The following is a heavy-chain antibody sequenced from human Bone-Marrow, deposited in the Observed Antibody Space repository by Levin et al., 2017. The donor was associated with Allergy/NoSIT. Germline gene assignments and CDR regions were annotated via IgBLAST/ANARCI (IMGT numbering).Heavy chain of an antibody. CDR3: ARDGAAARTGSWG. D-gene: IGHD6-13*01. V-gene: IGHV3-53*01. Sequence: GGSLRLSCAASGFTVSNNYMIWVRQAPGKGLEWVSLIYSGGSTYYADSVKGRFTISRDNSKNIVYLQMNSLRAEDTAVYYCARDGAAARTGSWGWGQGTLVTVSS. J-gene: IGHJ4*02. CDR2: IYSGGST. CDR1: GFTVSNNY.